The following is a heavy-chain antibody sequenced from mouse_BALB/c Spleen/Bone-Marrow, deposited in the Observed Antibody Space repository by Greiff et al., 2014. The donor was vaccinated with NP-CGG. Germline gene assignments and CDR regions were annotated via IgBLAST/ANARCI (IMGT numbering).Heavy chain of an antibody. V-gene: IGHV2-9*02. Sequence: VMLVESGPGLVAPSQSLSITCTVSGFSLTSYGVHWVRQPPGKGLEWLGVIWAGGSTNYNSALMSRLSISKDNSKNQVFLKMNSLQTDDTAMYYCAREGSTMITTPFAYWGQGTLVTVSA. CDR3: AREGSTMITTPFAY. D-gene: IGHD2-4*01. CDR2: IWAGGST. CDR1: GFSLTSYG. J-gene: IGHJ3*01.